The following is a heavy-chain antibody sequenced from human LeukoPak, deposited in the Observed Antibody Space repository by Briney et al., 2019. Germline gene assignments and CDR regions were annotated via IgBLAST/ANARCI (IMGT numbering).Heavy chain of an antibody. CDR2: IYYSGST. CDR1: GGSISSNNYY. V-gene: IGHV4-39*07. Sequence: PSETLSLTCTVSGGSISSNNYYWGWIRQPPGKGLEWIGSIYYSGSTYYNPSLKSRVTISVDTSKNQFSLKLSSVTAADTAVYYCARVIWGDSSGYRDAFDIWGQGTMVTVSS. D-gene: IGHD3-22*01. J-gene: IGHJ3*02. CDR3: ARVIWGDSSGYRDAFDI.